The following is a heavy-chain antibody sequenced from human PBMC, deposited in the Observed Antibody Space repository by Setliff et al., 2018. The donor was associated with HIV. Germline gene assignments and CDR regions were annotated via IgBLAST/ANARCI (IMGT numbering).Heavy chain of an antibody. CDR1: GFIFSRYS. J-gene: IGHJ4*02. Sequence: PGGSLRLSCAASGFIFSRYSMTWVRQAPGKGLEWVSSISNSGSFIYYADSVKGRFTISRDNAKNSLSLQMSSLRAEDTAVYYCASHPSVYGPPFDYWGQGTLVTVSS. CDR2: ISNSGSFI. V-gene: IGHV3-21*01. CDR3: ASHPSVYGPPFDY. D-gene: IGHD2-8*01.